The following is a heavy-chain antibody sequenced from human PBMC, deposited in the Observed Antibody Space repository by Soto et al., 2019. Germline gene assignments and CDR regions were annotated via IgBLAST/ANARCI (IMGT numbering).Heavy chain of an antibody. CDR2: IWSDGNNR. CDR3: VRGDNWNDEASDY. J-gene: IGHJ4*02. Sequence: QVQLVESGGGVVQPGRSLRLSCAASGFMFSNHGMHWVRQAPGKGLEWVAVIWSDGNNRYYADSVKGRFTISRDNSKNTVDLQMSSLRVEDTAVYYCVRGDNWNDEASDYWGQGTLVTVSS. D-gene: IGHD1-1*01. CDR1: GFMFSNHG. V-gene: IGHV3-33*01.